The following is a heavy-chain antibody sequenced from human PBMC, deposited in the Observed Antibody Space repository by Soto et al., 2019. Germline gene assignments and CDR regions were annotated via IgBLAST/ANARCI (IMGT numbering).Heavy chain of an antibody. J-gene: IGHJ4*02. V-gene: IGHV3-30*18. CDR1: GFTFSSYG. CDR2: ISYDGSNK. Sequence: QVQLVESGGGVVQPGRSLRLSCAASGFTFSSYGMHWVRQAPGKGLEWVAVISYDGSNKYYADSVKGRFTISRDNSKNTLYLQMNSLRAEDTAVYYCAKDCTALYHIAAAATADYWGQGTLVTVSS. D-gene: IGHD6-13*01. CDR3: AKDCTALYHIAAAATADY.